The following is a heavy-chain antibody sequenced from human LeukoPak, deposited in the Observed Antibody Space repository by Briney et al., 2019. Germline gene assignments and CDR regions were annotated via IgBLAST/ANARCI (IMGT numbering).Heavy chain of an antibody. Sequence: SETLSLTCTVSGGSISSSSYYWGWIRQPPGKGLEWIGSIYYSGSTYYNPSLKSRVTISVDTSKNQFSLKLSSVTAADTAVYYCARLFATNWFDPWGQGTPVTVSS. D-gene: IGHD5-12*01. J-gene: IGHJ5*02. CDR3: ARLFATNWFDP. CDR1: GGSISSSSYY. V-gene: IGHV4-39*01. CDR2: IYYSGST.